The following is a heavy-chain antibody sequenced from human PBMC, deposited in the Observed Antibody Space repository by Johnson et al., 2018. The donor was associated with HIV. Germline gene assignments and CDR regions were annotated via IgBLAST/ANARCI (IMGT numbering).Heavy chain of an antibody. V-gene: IGHV3-7*04. CDR1: GFNFGGYW. CDR2: IKQDGSEK. CDR3: ARGDFWSGYPDAFDI. Sequence: EVQLVESGGGVVQPGRALRLSCAASGFNFGGYWMSWVRQAPGKGLEWVANIKQDGSEKYYVDSVKGRFTISRDNSKNTLYLQMNSLRAEDTAVYYCARGDFWSGYPDAFDIWGQGTMVTVSS. J-gene: IGHJ3*02. D-gene: IGHD3-3*01.